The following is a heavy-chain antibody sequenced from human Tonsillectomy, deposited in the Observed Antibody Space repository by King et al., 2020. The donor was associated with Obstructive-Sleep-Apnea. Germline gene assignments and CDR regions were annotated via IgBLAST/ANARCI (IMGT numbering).Heavy chain of an antibody. V-gene: IGHV5-51*01. CDR1: GYTFTSYW. J-gene: IGHJ4*02. CDR3: ARPLYSSGWSTTTYFDY. CDR2: IYPGDSDT. Sequence: VQLQQSGEEVKKPGESLKISCKGSGYTFTSYWIGWVRQMPGKGLEWMGIIYPGDSDTRYSPSFQGQVTISADKSISTAYLQWSSLNASDTAVYYCARPLYSSGWSTTTYFDYWGQGTRVTVSS. D-gene: IGHD6-19*01.